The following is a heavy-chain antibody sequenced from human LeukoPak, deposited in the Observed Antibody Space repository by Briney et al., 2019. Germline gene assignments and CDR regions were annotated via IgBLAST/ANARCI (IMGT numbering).Heavy chain of an antibody. Sequence: GASVKVSCKASGYTFTNYAMHWVRQAPGQRLEWMGWINAGNGNTKYSQEFQGRVTITRDTSASTAYTELSSLRSEDMAVYYCARVVKYSSGPLTDLLPYYFDYWGQGTLVTVSS. J-gene: IGHJ4*02. V-gene: IGHV1-3*03. CDR3: ARVVKYSSGPLTDLLPYYFDY. CDR1: GYTFTNYA. CDR2: INAGNGNT. D-gene: IGHD6-19*01.